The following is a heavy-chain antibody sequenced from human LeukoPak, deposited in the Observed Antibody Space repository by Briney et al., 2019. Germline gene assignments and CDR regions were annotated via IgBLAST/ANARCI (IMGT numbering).Heavy chain of an antibody. Sequence: GGSLRLSCAASGFTFGSFWMSWVHQAPGKGLEWVANIKQDGSEKYYVDSVKGRFTISRDNAKNTLYLQMNSLRAEDTAVYYCVSFGSARPYYYYMDVWGKGTTVTVSS. V-gene: IGHV3-7*01. D-gene: IGHD6-6*01. CDR1: GFTFGSFW. CDR3: VSFGSARPYYYYMDV. J-gene: IGHJ6*03. CDR2: IKQDGSEK.